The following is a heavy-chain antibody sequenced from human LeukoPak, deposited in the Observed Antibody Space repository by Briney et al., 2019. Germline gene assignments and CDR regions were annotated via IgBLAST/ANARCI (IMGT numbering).Heavy chain of an antibody. CDR1: GYSFTSYW. V-gene: IGHV5-51*01. J-gene: IGHJ4*02. D-gene: IGHD6-19*01. CDR3: ARHDGGYSYGYSSGWYGDLGY. CDR2: IYPGDSDT. Sequence: GESLKISCKGSGYSFTSYWIGWVRQMPGKGLEWMGIIYPGDSDTRYSPSFQGQVTISADKSISTAYLQWSSLKASDTAMYYCARHDGGYSYGYSSGWYGDLGYWGQGTLVTVSS.